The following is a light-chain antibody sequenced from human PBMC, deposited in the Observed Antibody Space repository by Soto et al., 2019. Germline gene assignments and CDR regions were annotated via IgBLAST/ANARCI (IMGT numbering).Light chain of an antibody. V-gene: IGLV2-14*01. J-gene: IGLJ1*01. CDR1: SSDIDAYNY. CDR3: GSYTTSSNYV. CDR2: DVS. Sequence: HSALTQPASVSGSPGQSITISCTGTSSDIDAYNYVSWYQQHPGKAPKLMIYDVSNRPSGISNRFSGSKSGNTAYLTISGLQAEDEADYYCGSYTTSSNYVFGTGTKVTVX.